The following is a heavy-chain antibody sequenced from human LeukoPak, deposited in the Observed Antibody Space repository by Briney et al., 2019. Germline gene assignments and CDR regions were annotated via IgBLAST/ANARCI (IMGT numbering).Heavy chain of an antibody. J-gene: IGHJ4*02. CDR3: ARVGLYYDILTGYRPAYTHFDY. D-gene: IGHD3-9*01. CDR1: GYTFTSYG. Sequence: ASVKVSCKASGYTFTSYGISWVRQAPGQGLEWMGWISAYNGNTNYARKLQGGVTMTTDTSTSTAYMELRSLRSDDTAVYYCARVGLYYDILTGYRPAYTHFDYWGQGTLVTVSS. V-gene: IGHV1-18*01. CDR2: ISAYNGNT.